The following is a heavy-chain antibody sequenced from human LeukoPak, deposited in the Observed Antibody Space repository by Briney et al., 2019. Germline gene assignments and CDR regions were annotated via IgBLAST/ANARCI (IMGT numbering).Heavy chain of an antibody. V-gene: IGHV3-21*01. D-gene: IGHD3-10*01. J-gene: IGHJ5*02. CDR3: ARDDRYGSGTLGKRFDP. CDR2: ITHGGQI. CDR1: GFIFTSFG. Sequence: PGGSLRLSCVASGFIFTSFGMNWVRQAPGKGLEWVSSITHGGQIYYSDSVRGRCTISRDNTKNSVYLQMDNLRDDDTAVYFCARDDRYGSGTLGKRFDPWGQGTLVSVSS.